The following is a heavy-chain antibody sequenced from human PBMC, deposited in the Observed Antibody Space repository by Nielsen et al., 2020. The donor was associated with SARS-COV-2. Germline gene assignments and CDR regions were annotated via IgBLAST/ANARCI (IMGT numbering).Heavy chain of an antibody. Sequence: GGSLRPSCAASGFTFSSYWMSWVRQAPGKGLEWVANIKQDGSEKYYVDSVEGRFTISRDNAKNSLYLQMNSLRAEDTAVYYCARDRSSWSGYFYYFDYWGQGTLVTVSS. CDR3: ARDRSSWSGYFYYFDY. V-gene: IGHV3-7*01. CDR1: GFTFSSYW. D-gene: IGHD3-3*01. CDR2: IKQDGSEK. J-gene: IGHJ4*02.